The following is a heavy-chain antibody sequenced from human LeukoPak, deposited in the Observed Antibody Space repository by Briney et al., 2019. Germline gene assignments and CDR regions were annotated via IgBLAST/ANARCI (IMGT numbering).Heavy chain of an antibody. V-gene: IGHV1-18*01. CDR1: GYTFTHHG. J-gene: IGHJ2*01. Sequence: GASVKGSCKASGYTFTHHGITWVRQAPGQGLEWMGWISAYNGDTKYAQKVQGRVTMTTDTPTSTAYMELRSLRSDDTAVYYCARDPSNSSGRYQYFDLWGRGTLVTVSS. CDR3: ARDPSNSSGRYQYFDL. D-gene: IGHD6-19*01. CDR2: ISAYNGDT.